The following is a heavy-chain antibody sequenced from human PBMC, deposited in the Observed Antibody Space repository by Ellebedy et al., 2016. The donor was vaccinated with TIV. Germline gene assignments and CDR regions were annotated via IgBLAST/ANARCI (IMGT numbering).Heavy chain of an antibody. Sequence: SVKVSCXASGGTFSSYTFSWVRQAPGQGLEWMGGIIPIFGTANYAQKFQGRVTITADKSTSTAYMELSSLRSEDTAVYYCASLVVQITAHQQPYYFDYWGQGTLVTVSS. J-gene: IGHJ4*02. D-gene: IGHD2-2*01. CDR3: ASLVVQITAHQQPYYFDY. CDR2: IIPIFGTA. V-gene: IGHV1-69*06. CDR1: GGTFSSYT.